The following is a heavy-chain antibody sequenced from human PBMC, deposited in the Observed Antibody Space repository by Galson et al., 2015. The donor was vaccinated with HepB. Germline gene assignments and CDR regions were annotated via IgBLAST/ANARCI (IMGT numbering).Heavy chain of an antibody. CDR2: ISYSGST. V-gene: IGHV4-59*08. D-gene: IGHD3-3*01. CDR1: GGSISSYY. J-gene: IGHJ4*02. Sequence: ETLSLTCSVSGGSISSYYWSWIRQPPGKGLQWIGYISYSGSTIYNPSLKGRVTISVDTSKNQFSLKLTPVTAADTAVYYCARRAAGNYDFWSFDYWGQGTLVTVSS. CDR3: ARRAAGNYDFWSFDY.